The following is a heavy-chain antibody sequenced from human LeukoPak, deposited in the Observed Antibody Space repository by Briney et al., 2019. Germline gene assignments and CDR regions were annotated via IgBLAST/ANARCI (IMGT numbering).Heavy chain of an antibody. CDR1: RFTPGDYA. Sequence: ALRLSCTAPRFTPGDYAMSWVRPAPGKGLEWVGFIRSQAYGATTEYAASVKGRFTNSRDDSKSIAYLQMNSLKTEDTAVYYCTRAPYGGNSLATYWGQGTLVTVSS. D-gene: IGHD4-23*01. J-gene: IGHJ4*02. V-gene: IGHV3-49*04. CDR2: IRSQAYGATT. CDR3: TRAPYGGNSLATY.